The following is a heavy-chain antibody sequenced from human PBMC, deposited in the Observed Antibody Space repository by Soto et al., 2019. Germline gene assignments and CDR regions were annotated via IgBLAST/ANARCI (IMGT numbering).Heavy chain of an antibody. D-gene: IGHD5-18*01. CDR3: ARGYNYGYTQFDY. J-gene: IGHJ4*02. CDR2: INAGNGNT. V-gene: IGHV1-3*01. CDR1: GYTFTTYA. Sequence: QVQLVQSGAEVKKPGASVKVSCKASGYTFTTYAMHWVRQAPGQSLEWMGWINAGNGNTKYSQNFQDRVTITRDTSASTAYMELSSLRSEDTAIYFCARGYNYGYTQFDYCGQGTLVTVSS.